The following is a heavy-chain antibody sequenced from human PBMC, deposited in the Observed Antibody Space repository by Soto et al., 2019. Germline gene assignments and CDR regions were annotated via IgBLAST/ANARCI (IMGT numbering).Heavy chain of an antibody. J-gene: IGHJ5*02. CDR2: ISYDGSNK. V-gene: IGHV3-30*18. Sequence: PGGSLRLSCAASGFSFSSYGMHWVRQAPGKGLEWVAVISYDGSNKYYADSVKCRFTISRDNSKNSLYLQMNSLRAEDTAVYYCSKDNVPHSYGDTWFDPWGEGNLVTVCS. D-gene: IGHD5-18*01. CDR1: GFSFSSYG. CDR3: SKDNVPHSYGDTWFDP.